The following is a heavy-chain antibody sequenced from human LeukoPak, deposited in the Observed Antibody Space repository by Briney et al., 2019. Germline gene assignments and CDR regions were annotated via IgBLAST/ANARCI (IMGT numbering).Heavy chain of an antibody. D-gene: IGHD2-2*01. V-gene: IGHV3-21*01. Sequence: GGSLRLSCAASGLTFSSYSMNWVRQAPGKGLEWVSSISSSSSYIYYADSVKGRFTISRDNAKNSLYLQMNSLRAEDTAVYYCARGVVVPAAQAVADIKFYYYGMDVWGKGTTVTVSS. CDR1: GLTFSSYS. CDR3: ARGVVVPAAQAVADIKFYYYGMDV. J-gene: IGHJ6*04. CDR2: ISSSSSYI.